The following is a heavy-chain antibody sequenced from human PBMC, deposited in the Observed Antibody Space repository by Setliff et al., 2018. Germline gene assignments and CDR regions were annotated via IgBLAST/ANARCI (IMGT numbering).Heavy chain of an antibody. CDR1: GGTFGNYG. V-gene: IGHV1-69*05. CDR3: VREGVDTKSSTDYRYYMDV. Sequence: SVKVSCKASGGTFGNYGISWVRQAPGQGLEWMGGTIPVFGTTDYSQKFQGRVTIITDESTSTAFMQLSSLRSEDTAVYYCVREGVDTKSSTDYRYYMDVWGKGTTVTSP. D-gene: IGHD5-18*01. CDR2: TIPVFGTT. J-gene: IGHJ6*03.